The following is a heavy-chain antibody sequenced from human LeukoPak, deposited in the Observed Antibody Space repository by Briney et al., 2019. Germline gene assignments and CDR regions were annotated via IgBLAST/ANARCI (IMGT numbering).Heavy chain of an antibody. Sequence: SETLSLTCTVSGASITRYFWNWIRQPPGKELEWIGYISSGGSTNYNPSLKSRVTISVDTSKNQFSLKVNSVTAADTAVYYCARVVAGRRFDPWGQGTLVTVSS. CDR3: ARVVAGRRFDP. J-gene: IGHJ5*02. V-gene: IGHV4-59*01. CDR1: GASITRYF. D-gene: IGHD6-19*01. CDR2: ISSGGST.